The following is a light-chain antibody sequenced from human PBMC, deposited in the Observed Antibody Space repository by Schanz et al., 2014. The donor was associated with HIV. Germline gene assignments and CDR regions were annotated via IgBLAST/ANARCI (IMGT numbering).Light chain of an antibody. CDR1: SSNIGAGYD. V-gene: IGLV1-40*01. CDR3: QSYDSSLSGWV. Sequence: QSVLTQPPSVSGAPGQRVTISCTGSSSNIGAGYDVHWYKQLPETAPKLLMFGNNNRPSGVPDRYSGSKSDTSASLAITGLQANDEADYYCQSYDSSLSGWVFGGGTKLTVL. CDR2: GNN. J-gene: IGLJ3*02.